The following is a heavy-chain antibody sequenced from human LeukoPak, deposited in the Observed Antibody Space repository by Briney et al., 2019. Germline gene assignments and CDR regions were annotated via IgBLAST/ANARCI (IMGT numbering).Heavy chain of an antibody. Sequence: ASVKVSCKASGFTFTSSAVQWVRQARGQRLEWIGWIVVGSGNTNYAQKFQERVTITRDMSTSTAYMELSSLRSEDTAVYYCSRSGPGSCGGSCYSNYRGQGTLVTVSS. V-gene: IGHV1-58*01. CDR2: IVVGSGNT. J-gene: IGHJ4*02. D-gene: IGHD2-15*01. CDR3: SRSGPGSCGGSCYSNY. CDR1: GFTFTSSA.